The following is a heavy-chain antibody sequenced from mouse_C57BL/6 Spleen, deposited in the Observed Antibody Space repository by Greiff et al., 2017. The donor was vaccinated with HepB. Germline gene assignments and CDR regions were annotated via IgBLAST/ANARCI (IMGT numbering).Heavy chain of an antibody. CDR3: ARSGYYGSSYEDY. V-gene: IGHV1-64*01. J-gene: IGHJ2*01. CDR1: GYTFTSYW. CDR2: IHPNSGST. Sequence: VQLQQSGAELVKPGASVKLSCKASGYTFTSYWMHWVKQRPGQGLEWIGMIHPNSGSTNYNEKFKSKATLTVDKSSSTAYMQLSSLTSEDSAVYYFARSGYYGSSYEDYWGQGTTLTVSS. D-gene: IGHD1-1*01.